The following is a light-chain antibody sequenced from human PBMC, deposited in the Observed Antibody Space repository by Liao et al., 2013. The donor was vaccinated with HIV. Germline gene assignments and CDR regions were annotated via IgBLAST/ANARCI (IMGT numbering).Light chain of an antibody. J-gene: IGLJ2*01. V-gene: IGLV3-25*03. CDR3: QSADSSGTVV. Sequence: SYELTQPPSVSVAPGQTARITCGGDYIGSKSVHWYQQKPGQAPVLVIYYDSDRPSGIPERFSGSSSGTTVTLTISGVQAEDEADYYCQSADSSGTVVFGGGTKLTVL. CDR1: YIGSKS. CDR2: YDS.